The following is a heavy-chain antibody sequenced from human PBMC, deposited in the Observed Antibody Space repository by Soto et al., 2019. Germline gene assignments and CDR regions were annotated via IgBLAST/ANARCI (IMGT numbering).Heavy chain of an antibody. CDR3: AREFRSRSGITMIVVVSPHAFDI. V-gene: IGHV3-48*02. CDR2: ISSSSSTI. D-gene: IGHD3-22*01. J-gene: IGHJ3*02. CDR1: GFTFSSYS. Sequence: PGGSLRLSCAASGFTFSSYSMNWVRQAPGKGLEWVSYISSSSSTIYYADSVKGRFTISRDNAKNSLYLQMNSLRDEDTAVYYCAREFRSRSGITMIVVVSPHAFDIWGQGTMVTVSS.